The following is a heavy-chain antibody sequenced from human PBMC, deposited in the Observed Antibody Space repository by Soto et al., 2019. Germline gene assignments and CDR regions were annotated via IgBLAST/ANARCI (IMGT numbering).Heavy chain of an antibody. V-gene: IGHV4-59*01. CDR1: GGSMKNYY. Sequence: SETLSLTCTVYGGSMKNYYWCWIRQPPGKGLEWIGYVYYSGTTNYNPSLKSRVTIAIDKSKNQFSLKMNYVTAADTAVYYCARDRSDGYYYGAFDVWGPGTLVT. CDR3: ARDRSDGYYYGAFDV. D-gene: IGHD3-22*01. CDR2: VYYSGTT. J-gene: IGHJ3*01.